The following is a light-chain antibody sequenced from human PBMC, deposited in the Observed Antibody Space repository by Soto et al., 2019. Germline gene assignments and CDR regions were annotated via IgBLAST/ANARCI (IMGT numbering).Light chain of an antibody. CDR2: EVS. J-gene: IGLJ2*01. Sequence: QSALTQPASVSGSPGQSITISCTGTSSDVGGYNYVSWYQQHPGKAPKLMIYEVSNRPSGVSNRFSGSKSGNTASLTISGLQAEDETDYYCSSYTSNRSVVFGGGTKVTVL. CDR3: SSYTSNRSVV. CDR1: SSDVGGYNY. V-gene: IGLV2-14*01.